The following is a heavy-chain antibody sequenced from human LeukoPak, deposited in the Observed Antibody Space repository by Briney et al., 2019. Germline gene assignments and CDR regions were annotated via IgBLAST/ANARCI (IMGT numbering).Heavy chain of an antibody. Sequence: SETLSLTCAVYGGSFSGYYWSWIRQPPGKGLEWIGEINHSGSTNYNPSLKSRVTISVDTSKNQFSLKLSSVTAADTAVYYRARGKPTYIVVVVAATPSNWFDPWGQGTLVTVSS. CDR2: INHSGST. D-gene: IGHD2-15*01. CDR1: GGSFSGYY. J-gene: IGHJ5*02. V-gene: IGHV4-34*01. CDR3: ARGKPTYIVVVVAATPSNWFDP.